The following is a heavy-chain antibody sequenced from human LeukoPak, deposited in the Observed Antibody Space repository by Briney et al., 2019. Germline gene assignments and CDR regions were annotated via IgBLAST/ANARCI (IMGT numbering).Heavy chain of an antibody. CDR2: IKQDGSEK. V-gene: IGHV3-7*01. CDR1: GFTFSSYW. CDR3: ARGDPNYYDSSGYYLDYGMDV. D-gene: IGHD3-22*01. Sequence: GGSLRLSCAASGFTFSSYWMSWVRQAPGKGLEWVANIKQDGSEKYYVDSVKGRFTISRDSAKNSLYLQMNSLRAEDTAAYYCARGDPNYYDSSGYYLDYGMDVWGQGTTVTVSS. J-gene: IGHJ6*02.